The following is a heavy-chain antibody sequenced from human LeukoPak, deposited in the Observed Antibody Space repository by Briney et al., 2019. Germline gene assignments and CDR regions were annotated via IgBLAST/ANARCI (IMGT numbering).Heavy chain of an antibody. D-gene: IGHD6-19*01. CDR3: ARVRAVAGPFDY. Sequence: SETLSLTCAVYGGSFSGYYWSWIRQPPGKGLEWIGEINHSGSTNYNPSLKSRVTISVDTSKNQFSLKLSSVTAADTAVYYCARVRAVAGPFDYWGQGTLVTVSS. CDR1: GGSFSGYY. J-gene: IGHJ4*02. CDR2: INHSGST. V-gene: IGHV4-34*01.